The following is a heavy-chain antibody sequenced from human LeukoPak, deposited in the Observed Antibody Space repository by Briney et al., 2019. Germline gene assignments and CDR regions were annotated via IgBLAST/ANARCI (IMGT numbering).Heavy chain of an antibody. CDR3: ARGPTFAWSDP. CDR1: GFTFSTYA. Sequence: GGSLRLSCAASGFTFSTYAMHWVRQAPGKGLEWVAVISYDASHKYYADSVKGRFTISRDNSKNTLYLQMNSLRAEDTAVYYCARGPTFAWSDPWGQGTLVTVSS. V-gene: IGHV3-30*04. D-gene: IGHD3-16*01. CDR2: ISYDASHK. J-gene: IGHJ5*02.